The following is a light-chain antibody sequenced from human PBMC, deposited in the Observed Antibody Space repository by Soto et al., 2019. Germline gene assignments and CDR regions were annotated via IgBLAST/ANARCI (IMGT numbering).Light chain of an antibody. J-gene: IGKJ4*01. CDR1: QSVSSY. CDR2: DAY. Sequence: EIVLTQSPATLSLSPGERATLSCRASQSVSSYLAWYQQKPGQAPRLLIYDAYNRATGIQARFSGSRSGTDLTLNIRSLEPEDFAVYYCQQRSNCPLTFGGGTKVEIK. V-gene: IGKV3-11*01. CDR3: QQRSNCPLT.